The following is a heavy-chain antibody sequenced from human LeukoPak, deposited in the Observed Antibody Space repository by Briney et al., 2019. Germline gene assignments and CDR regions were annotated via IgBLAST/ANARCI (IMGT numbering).Heavy chain of an antibody. J-gene: IGHJ4*02. CDR3: ARDLAYYASGKQNY. CDR1: GFTFSDYA. V-gene: IGHV3-64*02. Sequence: GGSLRLSCAASGFTFSDYAMHWVRQAPGKGLEYVSAISSNGGSTYYADSVKGRFTISRDNSKNTLSLQMNSLRAGDTAVYYCARDLAYYASGKQNYWGQGTLVTVSS. CDR2: ISSNGGST. D-gene: IGHD3-10*01.